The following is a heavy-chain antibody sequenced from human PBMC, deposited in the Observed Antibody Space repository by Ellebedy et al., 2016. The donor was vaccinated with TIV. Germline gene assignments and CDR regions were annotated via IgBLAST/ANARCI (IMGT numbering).Heavy chain of an antibody. V-gene: IGHV4-4*02. J-gene: IGHJ5*02. D-gene: IGHD3-10*01. Sequence: SETLSLTCTVSGGSISGLDWWSWVRQAPGKGLEWIGGIYHSGSTDYNPSLKSRVTISVDKSKNQFSLKLKSVSAADTAVYYCARHSGSFNPWGQGSLVIVSS. CDR2: IYHSGST. CDR1: GGSISGLDW. CDR3: ARHSGSFNP.